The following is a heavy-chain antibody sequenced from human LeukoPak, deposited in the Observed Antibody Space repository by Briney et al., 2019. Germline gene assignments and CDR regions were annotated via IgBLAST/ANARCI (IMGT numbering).Heavy chain of an antibody. CDR2: ISSSRSYI. CDR3: ARFIAAPYYFDY. J-gene: IGHJ4*02. Sequence: GGSLRPSCAASGFTFSSYSMNWVRQAPGKGLEWVSFISSSRSYIYYADSVKGRFTISRDNAKNSLYLQMNSLRAEDTAVYYCARFIAAPYYFDYWGRGTLVTVSS. V-gene: IGHV3-21*01. D-gene: IGHD6-13*01. CDR1: GFTFSSYS.